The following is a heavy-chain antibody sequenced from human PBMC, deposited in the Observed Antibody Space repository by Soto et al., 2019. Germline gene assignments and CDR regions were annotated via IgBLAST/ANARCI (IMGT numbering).Heavy chain of an antibody. Sequence: QLQLQESGPGLVKPSETLSLTCTVSGGSISSSSYYWGWIRQPPGKGLEWIGSIYYSGSTYYNPSLKSRVTISVDTSKNQFSLKLSSVTAADTAVYYCARQPKDAFDIWGQGTMITVSS. CDR2: IYYSGST. V-gene: IGHV4-39*01. J-gene: IGHJ3*02. CDR3: ARQPKDAFDI. CDR1: GGSISSSSYY.